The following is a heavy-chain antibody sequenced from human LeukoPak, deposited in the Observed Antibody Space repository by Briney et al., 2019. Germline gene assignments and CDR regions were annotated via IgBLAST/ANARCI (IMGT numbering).Heavy chain of an antibody. CDR3: ARQGPPGIMITFGGVKSRGSRAFDI. D-gene: IGHD3-16*01. Sequence: GESLKISCKGSGYSFTTYWIGWVRQMPGKGLEWMGIIYPADSDTTYSPSFQGQVTISADKSISTAYLQWSSLKASDTAMYYCARQGPPGIMITFGGVKSRGSRAFDIWGQGTMVTVSS. J-gene: IGHJ3*02. CDR2: IYPADSDT. CDR1: GYSFTTYW. V-gene: IGHV5-51*01.